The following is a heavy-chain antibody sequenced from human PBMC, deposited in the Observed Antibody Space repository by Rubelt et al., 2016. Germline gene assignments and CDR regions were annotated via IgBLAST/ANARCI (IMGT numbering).Heavy chain of an antibody. J-gene: IGHJ4*02. CDR3: ATVKHLSLES. Sequence: QVQLVQSGAEVKKPGASVKVSCKASGYTFTSYGISWVRQAPGQGLEWMGWISAYNGNTNYAQKLQGRVTMTTDTATSIADMERRSLRSDDTAVDYCATVKHLSLESWGQGTLVTVSS. CDR1: GYTFTSYG. V-gene: IGHV1-18*01. CDR2: ISAYNGNT.